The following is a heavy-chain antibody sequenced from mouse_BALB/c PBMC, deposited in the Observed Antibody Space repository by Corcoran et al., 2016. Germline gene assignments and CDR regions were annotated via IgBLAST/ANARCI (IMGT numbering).Heavy chain of an antibody. CDR2: INPNNGGT. CDR3: ARRVWGLLFDY. D-gene: IGHD2-10*02. CDR1: GYTFTYYN. V-gene: IGHV1-18*01. Sequence: EVLLQQSGPELVKPGASVKIPCKASGYTFTYYNMDWVKQSHGKSLEWIGDINPNNGGTIYNQKFKGKATLTVDKSSSTAYMELRSLTSEDTAVYYCARRVWGLLFDYWGQGTTLTVSS. J-gene: IGHJ2*01.